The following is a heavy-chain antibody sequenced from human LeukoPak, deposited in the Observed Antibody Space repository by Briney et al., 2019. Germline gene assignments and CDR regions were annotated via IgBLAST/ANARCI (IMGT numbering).Heavy chain of an antibody. Sequence: GGSLRLSCTVSGFTVSSNSMSWVRQAPGKGLEWVSFIYSDNTHYSDSVKGRFTISRDNSKNTLYLQMNSLRAEDTAVYYCARGGHYYAVDYWGQGTLVTVSS. J-gene: IGHJ4*02. CDR3: ARGGHYYAVDY. CDR2: IYSDNT. D-gene: IGHD3-22*01. V-gene: IGHV3-66*01. CDR1: GFTVSSNS.